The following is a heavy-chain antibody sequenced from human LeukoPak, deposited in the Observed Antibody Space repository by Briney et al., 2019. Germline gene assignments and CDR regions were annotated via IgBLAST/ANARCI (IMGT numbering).Heavy chain of an antibody. J-gene: IGHJ4*02. D-gene: IGHD4-17*01. CDR3: ARDRYGDYNFDY. V-gene: IGHV3-21*01. CDR1: GFTFSTYT. CDR2: IGSSHSYI. Sequence: PGGSLRLSCAASGFTFSTYTMNWVRQAPGEGLEWVSSIGSSHSYIYYADSVKGRFTISRDNAKNSLYLEMNSLRAGDTAVYYCARDRYGDYNFDYWGQGTLVTVSS.